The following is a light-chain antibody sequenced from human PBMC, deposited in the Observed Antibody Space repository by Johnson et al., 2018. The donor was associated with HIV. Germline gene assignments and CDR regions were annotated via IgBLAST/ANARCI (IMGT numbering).Light chain of an antibody. Sequence: QPVLTQPPSASGSPGQSVTISCTGTSSDVGTYNFVSWYQQHPGKAPKLMIYEVNRRTSGVPDRFSGSKSGNTASLTVSGLQAEDEADYYCSSYAGSNNYVFGAGTKVTVL. CDR1: SSDVGTYNF. V-gene: IGLV2-8*01. CDR3: SSYAGSNNYV. J-gene: IGLJ1*01. CDR2: EVN.